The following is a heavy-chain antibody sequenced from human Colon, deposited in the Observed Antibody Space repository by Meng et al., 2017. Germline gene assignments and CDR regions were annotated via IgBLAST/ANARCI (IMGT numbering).Heavy chain of an antibody. CDR1: GGSFSDYY. V-gene: IGHV4-34*01. CDR2: IHPSGSP. CDR3: ARGVDWAKSGNF. J-gene: IGHJ4*02. Sequence: QVPLRQLVAGLFTPSETLSLAFAVHGGSFSDYYLTWIRQPPGKGLESVGEIHPSGSPYYSPSLQSRVTITLDTSKNQFSLTLSSMTAADTAVYYCARGVDWAKSGNFWGQGTLVTVSS. D-gene: IGHD3-9*01.